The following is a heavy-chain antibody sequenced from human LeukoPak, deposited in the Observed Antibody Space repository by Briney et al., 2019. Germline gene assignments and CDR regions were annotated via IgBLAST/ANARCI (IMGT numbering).Heavy chain of an antibody. CDR2: INADSGAT. V-gene: IGHV1-2*02. D-gene: IGHD2-15*01. Sequence: ASVKVSCKAPRATFTASHIHWLRQAPGQGLEWMGWINADSGATKYPQKFEGRVTITRDTSVSTAYMELSRLKSDDTGVYYCARVVGWSPFDSWGQGTLVTVSS. CDR1: RATFTASH. CDR3: ARVVGWSPFDS. J-gene: IGHJ4*02.